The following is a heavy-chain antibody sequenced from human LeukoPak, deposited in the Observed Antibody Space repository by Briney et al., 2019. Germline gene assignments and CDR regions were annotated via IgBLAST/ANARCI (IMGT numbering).Heavy chain of an antibody. CDR3: ARDYSGYDLFDY. V-gene: IGHV3-21*01. Sequence: GGSLRLSCAASGFTFSSYSMNWVRQAPGKGLEWVSSTSSSSSYIYYADSVKGRFTISRDNAKNSLYLQMNSLRAEDTAVYYCARDYSGYDLFDYWGQGTLVTVSS. J-gene: IGHJ4*02. CDR2: TSSSSSYI. CDR1: GFTFSSYS. D-gene: IGHD5-12*01.